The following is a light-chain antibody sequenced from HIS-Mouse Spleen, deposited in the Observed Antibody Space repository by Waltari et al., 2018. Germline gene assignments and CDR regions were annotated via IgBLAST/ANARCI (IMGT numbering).Light chain of an antibody. V-gene: IGKV3-11*01. CDR1: QSVSSY. J-gene: IGKJ3*01. CDR2: DAS. CDR3: QQRSNWPGIT. Sequence: SVFTQYLATPSSIPGKSATLPSRVSQSVSSYLPWYQQKPGQAPRLLIYDASNRATGIPARFSGSGSGTDFTLTISSLEPEDFAVYYCQQRSNWPGITFGPGTKVDIK.